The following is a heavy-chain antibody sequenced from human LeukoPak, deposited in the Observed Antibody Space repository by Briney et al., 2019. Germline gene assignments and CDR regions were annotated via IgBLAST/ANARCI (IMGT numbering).Heavy chain of an antibody. CDR1: GYTFTSYG. D-gene: IGHD4-17*01. CDR2: ISAYNGNT. CDR3: ARGPTVTTHLDY. V-gene: IGHV1-18*01. J-gene: IGHJ4*02. Sequence: ASVKVSCKASGYTFTSYGISWVRQAPGQGLEWMGWISAYNGNTNYAQKLQGRVTMTTDTSTSTAYMELRSLRAEDTAVYYCARGPTVTTHLDYWGQGTLVTVSS.